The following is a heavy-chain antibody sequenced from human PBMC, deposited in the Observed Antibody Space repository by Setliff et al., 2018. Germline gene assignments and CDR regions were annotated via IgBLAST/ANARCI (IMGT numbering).Heavy chain of an antibody. V-gene: IGHV4-31*03. J-gene: IGHJ5*02. CDR3: AGDSRRRFDP. CDR1: GGSMIGGHYY. CDR2: IYYSGNT. Sequence: PSETLSLTCTVSGGSMIGGHYYWSWIRQLPGKGLEWIAYIYYSGNTYYNPSLKSRVTISVDTSKNQFSLKINSVTAADTAVYYCAGDSRRRFDPWGQGTLVTVSS.